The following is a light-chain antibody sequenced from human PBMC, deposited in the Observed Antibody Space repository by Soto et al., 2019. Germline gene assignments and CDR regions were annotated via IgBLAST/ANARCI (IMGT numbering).Light chain of an antibody. Sequence: DIQMTQSPSFLSASVGDRVTISCRASQAINTYLNWYQQKPGKAPKLLIYVTSDLQNGVPSRFSCGGSGTDFTLTISSLQPEDFATYYCQQSYSTLLITFGQGTRLEV. CDR2: VTS. J-gene: IGKJ5*01. CDR3: QQSYSTLLIT. CDR1: QAINTY. V-gene: IGKV1-39*01.